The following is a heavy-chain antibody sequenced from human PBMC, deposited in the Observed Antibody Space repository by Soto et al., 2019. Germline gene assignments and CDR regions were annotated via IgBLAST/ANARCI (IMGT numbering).Heavy chain of an antibody. J-gene: IGHJ4*02. CDR3: AKNGRFLEWLLMGLIDY. CDR2: ISGSGGST. D-gene: IGHD3-3*01. V-gene: IGHV3-23*01. CDR1: GFTFSSYA. Sequence: EVQLLESGGGLVQPGGSLRLSCAASGFTFSSYAMSWVRQAPGKGLEWVSAISGSGGSTYYADSVKGRFTISRDNSKNTLYLQMNSLRAEDTAVYYCAKNGRFLEWLLMGLIDYWCQGTLVTVSS.